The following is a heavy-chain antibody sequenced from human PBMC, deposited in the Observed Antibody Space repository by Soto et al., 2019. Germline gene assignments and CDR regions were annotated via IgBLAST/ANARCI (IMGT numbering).Heavy chain of an antibody. CDR2: INHSGST. V-gene: IGHV4-34*01. Sequence: SETLSLTCAVYGGSFSGYYWSWIRQPPGKGLEWIGEINHSGSTNYNPSLKSRVTISVDTSKNQFSLKLSSVTAADTAVYYCERGTRITIFGVVPLDYYYGMDVWGQGTTVTVSS. CDR3: ERGTRITIFGVVPLDYYYGMDV. D-gene: IGHD3-3*01. CDR1: GGSFSGYY. J-gene: IGHJ6*02.